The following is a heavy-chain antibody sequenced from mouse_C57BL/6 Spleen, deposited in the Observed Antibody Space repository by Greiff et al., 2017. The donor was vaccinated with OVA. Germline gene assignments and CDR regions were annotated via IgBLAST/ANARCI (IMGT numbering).Heavy chain of an antibody. D-gene: IGHD1-1*01. V-gene: IGHV1-26*01. Sequence: EVQLQQSGPELVKPGASVKISCKASGYTFTDYYMNWVKQSHGQSLEWIGDINPNNGGTSYNQKFKGKATLTVDKSSSTAYMELRSLTSEDSAVYYCARSPYYGRDYWGKGTTLTVSS. CDR1: GYTFTDYY. CDR2: INPNNGGT. CDR3: ARSPYYGRDY. J-gene: IGHJ2*01.